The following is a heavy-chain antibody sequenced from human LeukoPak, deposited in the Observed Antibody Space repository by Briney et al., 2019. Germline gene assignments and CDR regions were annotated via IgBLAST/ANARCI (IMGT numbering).Heavy chain of an antibody. D-gene: IGHD2-15*01. J-gene: IGHJ5*02. CDR2: FYPGDSDT. CDR1: GYSFSNYW. CDR3: ARLYIQRHINYNWFDP. V-gene: IGHV5-51*01. Sequence: GESLKISCTASGYSFSNYWIGWVCQMPGKGLEWMGIFYPGDSDTKYSPSFQGQVTISADKSISTAYLQWSSLKASDTAIYYCARLYIQRHINYNWFDPWGQGTLVTVSS.